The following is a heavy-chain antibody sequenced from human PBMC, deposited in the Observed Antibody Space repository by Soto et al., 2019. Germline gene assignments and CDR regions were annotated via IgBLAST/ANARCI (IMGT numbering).Heavy chain of an antibody. CDR3: AKDLGYCSGGSCYRDPEYFQH. CDR2: ISGSGGST. V-gene: IGHV3-23*01. CDR1: GFTFSSYA. J-gene: IGHJ1*01. D-gene: IGHD2-15*01. Sequence: PGGSLRLSCAASGFTFSSYAMSWVRQAPGKGLEWVSAISGSGGSTYYADSVKGRFTISRDNSKNTLYLQMNSLRAEDTAVYYCAKDLGYCSGGSCYRDPEYFQHWGQGTLVTVSS.